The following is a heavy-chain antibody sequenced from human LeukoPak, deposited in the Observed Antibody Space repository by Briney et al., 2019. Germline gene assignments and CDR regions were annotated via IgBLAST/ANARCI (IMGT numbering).Heavy chain of an antibody. CDR1: GYTFTSYG. J-gene: IGHJ4*02. Sequence: ASVKVSCKAPGYTFTSYGISWVRQAPGQGLEWMGWISAYNGNTNYAQKLQGRVTMTTDTSTSTAYMELRSLRSDDTAVYYCARVSLDDYGDPPAGYWGQGTLVTVSS. V-gene: IGHV1-18*01. D-gene: IGHD4-17*01. CDR2: ISAYNGNT. CDR3: ARVSLDDYGDPPAGY.